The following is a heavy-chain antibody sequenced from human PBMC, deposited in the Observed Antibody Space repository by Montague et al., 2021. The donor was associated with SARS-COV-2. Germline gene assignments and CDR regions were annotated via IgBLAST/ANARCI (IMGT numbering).Heavy chain of an antibody. CDR1: GGSTSSGYYY. J-gene: IGHJ4*02. CDR3: AGIGGWPGGF. V-gene: IGHV4-30-4*01. CDR2: TYNNDRT. Sequence: TLSLTCTVSGGSTSSGYYYWNWLRQPPGKGLEWIGYTYNNDRTNHSLYLESRVSISADTSQNPFTLKLNSATAAAMAVYSSAGIGGWPGGFWGQGTLVTVSS. D-gene: IGHD2-8*02.